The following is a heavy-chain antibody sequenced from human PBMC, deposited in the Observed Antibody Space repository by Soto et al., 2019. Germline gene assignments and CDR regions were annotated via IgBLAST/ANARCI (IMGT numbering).Heavy chain of an antibody. CDR3: ARGLRGSWPYYYYGMDV. V-gene: IGHV4-59*01. CDR1: GGSISSYY. J-gene: IGHJ6*02. D-gene: IGHD2-15*01. Sequence: SETLSLTCTVSGGSISSYYWSWIRQPPGKGLEWIGYIYYSGSTNYNPSLKSRVTISVDTSKNQFSLKLSSVTAADTAVYYCARGLRGSWPYYYYGMDVWGQGTTVT. CDR2: IYYSGST.